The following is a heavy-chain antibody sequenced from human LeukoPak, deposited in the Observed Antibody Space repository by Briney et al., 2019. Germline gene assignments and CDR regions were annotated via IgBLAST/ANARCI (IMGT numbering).Heavy chain of an antibody. CDR1: GYSFTSYW. Sequence: GESLKISCKGSGYSFTSYWIGWVRQMPGKGLGWMGIIYPGDSDTRYSPSFQGQVTISADKSISTAYLQWSSLKASDTAMYYCARHQTNYDSSGYYGLNDYWGQGTLVTVSS. CDR3: ARHQTNYDSSGYYGLNDY. J-gene: IGHJ4*02. CDR2: IYPGDSDT. V-gene: IGHV5-51*01. D-gene: IGHD3-22*01.